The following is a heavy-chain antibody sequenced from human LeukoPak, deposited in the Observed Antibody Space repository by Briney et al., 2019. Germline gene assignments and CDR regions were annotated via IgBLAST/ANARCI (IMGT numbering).Heavy chain of an antibody. CDR1: GFIFSNYW. CDR2: ITSDGTDT. D-gene: IGHD1-1*01. J-gene: IGHJ5*02. CDR3: ARYLGTATPHDP. V-gene: IGHV3-74*01. Sequence: GGSLRLSCAASGFIFSNYWTHWVRQAPGKGPVGVSRITSDGTDTVYAASVKGRFTMSRDNAKNTVYLQMNSLGAEDTGGYYCARYLGTATPHDPWGQRTLVSASS.